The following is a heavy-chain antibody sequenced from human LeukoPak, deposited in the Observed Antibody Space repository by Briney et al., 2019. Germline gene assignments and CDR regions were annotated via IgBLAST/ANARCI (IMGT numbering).Heavy chain of an antibody. CDR1: GYAFTGDY. J-gene: IGHJ5*02. D-gene: IGHD2-21*01. CDR2: INPSGGST. V-gene: IGHV1-46*01. Sequence: ASVTVSCKASGYAFTGDYMHWVRHAPGQGLGWMGIINPSGGSTSYAQKFQGRVTMTRDMSTSTVYMELSSLRSEDTAVYYCARDGGAMIQPAWGQATLVTVP. CDR3: ARDGGAMIQPA.